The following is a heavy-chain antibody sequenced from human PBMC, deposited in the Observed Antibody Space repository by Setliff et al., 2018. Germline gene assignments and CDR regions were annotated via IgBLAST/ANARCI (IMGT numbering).Heavy chain of an antibody. Sequence: GSLRLSCAASGLTFSGHFMTWIRQAPGKGLEWISYIHGSNGATYYADSVKGRFTISRDNAKNSLFLQMNSLRAEDTAMYYCARDVGYGSNLGAFDIWGQGTMVTVSS. D-gene: IGHD2-15*01. CDR3: ARDVGYGSNLGAFDI. CDR1: GLTFSGHF. V-gene: IGHV3-11*04. CDR2: IHGSNGAT. J-gene: IGHJ3*02.